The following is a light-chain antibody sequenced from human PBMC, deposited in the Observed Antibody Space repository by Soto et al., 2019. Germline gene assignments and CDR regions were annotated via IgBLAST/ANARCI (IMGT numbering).Light chain of an antibody. J-gene: IGKJ5*01. CDR1: QSVDNT. V-gene: IGKV3-15*01. CDR3: QQYYDRPPIT. CDR2: GSF. Sequence: EIVLTKYTDTLSAPPGEIATLSCRASQSVDNTVAWYQQKPGQAPRLLIVGSFARATGIPARFSGSGSGSEFTLTISGLQSEDFAVYYCQQYYDRPPITFGQWTRLE.